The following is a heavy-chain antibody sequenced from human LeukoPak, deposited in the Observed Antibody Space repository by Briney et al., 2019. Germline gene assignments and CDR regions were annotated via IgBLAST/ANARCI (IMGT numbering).Heavy chain of an antibody. D-gene: IGHD4-23*01. CDR3: AKGGGWLYYFDY. J-gene: IGHJ4*02. CDR1: GFTFSGFT. Sequence: GGSLRLSCTASGFTFSGFTLNWVRQAPGKGLEWVSGISGRGSSPYYADSVKGRFTISRDNSKNTVFLQLNSLRAEDTAVYYCAKGGGWLYYFDYWGQGTLVTVSS. V-gene: IGHV3-23*01. CDR2: ISGRGSSP.